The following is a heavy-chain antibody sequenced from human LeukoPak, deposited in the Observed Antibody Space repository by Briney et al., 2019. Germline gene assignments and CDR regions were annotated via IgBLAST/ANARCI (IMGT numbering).Heavy chain of an antibody. D-gene: IGHD1-26*01. Sequence: GGSLRLSCAASDFSFSTHVMSWVRQAPGKGLEWVGFITSKAYGATTDYAASVKGRFTISRDDSKSIAYLQMNSLKTEDTAVYYCSRHIVGARTYFDYWGQGALVTVSS. CDR3: SRHIVGARTYFDY. CDR1: DFSFSTHV. J-gene: IGHJ4*02. V-gene: IGHV3-49*04. CDR2: ITSKAYGATT.